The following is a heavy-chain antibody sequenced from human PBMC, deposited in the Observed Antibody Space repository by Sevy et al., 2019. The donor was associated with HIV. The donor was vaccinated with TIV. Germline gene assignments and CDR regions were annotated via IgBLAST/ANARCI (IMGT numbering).Heavy chain of an antibody. Sequence: GSLRLSCAASGFTFSSYHMSWVRQAPGKGLEWVSAVSGSGSTTYYADSLKGRFTISRDNSKNTVYLQMSSLRADDTALYYCAKGGAARPEFWGQGTLVTVSS. CDR3: AKGGAARPEF. CDR2: VSGSGSTT. J-gene: IGHJ4*02. V-gene: IGHV3-23*01. CDR1: GFTFSSYH. D-gene: IGHD6-6*01.